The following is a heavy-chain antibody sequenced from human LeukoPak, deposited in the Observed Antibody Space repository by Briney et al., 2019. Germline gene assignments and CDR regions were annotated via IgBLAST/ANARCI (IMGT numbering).Heavy chain of an antibody. V-gene: IGHV4-34*01. D-gene: IGHD5-12*01. CDR3: ASGRGYSGYGDAFDI. J-gene: IGHJ3*02. CDR2: INHSGSP. CDR1: GGSFSGYY. Sequence: KPSETLSLTCAVYGGSFSGYYWSWIRQPPGKGLEWIGEINHSGSPNYNPSLKSRVTISVDTSKNQFSLKLSSVTAADTAVYYCASGRGYSGYGDAFDIWGQGTMVTVSS.